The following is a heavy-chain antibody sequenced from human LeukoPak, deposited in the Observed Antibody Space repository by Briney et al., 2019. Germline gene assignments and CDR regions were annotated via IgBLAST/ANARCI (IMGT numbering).Heavy chain of an antibody. V-gene: IGHV4-30-4*08. J-gene: IGHJ4*02. D-gene: IGHD3-3*01. CDR2: IYYSGST. Sequence: PSQTLSLTCTVSGGSISSGDYYWSWIRQPPGKGLEWIGYIYYSGSTNYNPSLKSRVTISVDTSKNQFSLKLSSVTAADTAVYYCARMDYDFWSGYHIDYWGQGTLVTVSS. CDR1: GGSISSGDYY. CDR3: ARMDYDFWSGYHIDY.